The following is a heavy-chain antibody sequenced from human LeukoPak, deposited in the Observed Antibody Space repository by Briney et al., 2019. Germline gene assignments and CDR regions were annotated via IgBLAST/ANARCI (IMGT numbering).Heavy chain of an antibody. J-gene: IGHJ4*02. CDR3: ARHFDY. CDR1: GGSISGFY. Sequence: SETLSLTCTVSGGSISGFYWSWIRQPPGKGLEWIGYIYYSGSTNYNPSLKSRVTISVDTSKNQFSLKLSSVTAADTAVYYCARHFDYWGQGTLVTVFS. CDR2: IYYSGST. V-gene: IGHV4-59*08.